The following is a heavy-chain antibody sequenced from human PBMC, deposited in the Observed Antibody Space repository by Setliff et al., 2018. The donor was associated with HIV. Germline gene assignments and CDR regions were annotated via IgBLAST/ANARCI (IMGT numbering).Heavy chain of an antibody. V-gene: IGHV3-74*01. CDR2: INSDGSST. CDR3: AREGSYNFWSGYSSYYFDF. Sequence: PGGSLRLSCAASGFTFSSYWMHWVRQAPGKGLVWVSRINSDGSSTSYADSLKGRFTISRDNAKNSLYLQMNSLRVEDTAVYYCAREGSYNFWSGYSSYYFDFWGQGTLVTVSS. CDR1: GFTFSSYW. D-gene: IGHD3-3*01. J-gene: IGHJ4*02.